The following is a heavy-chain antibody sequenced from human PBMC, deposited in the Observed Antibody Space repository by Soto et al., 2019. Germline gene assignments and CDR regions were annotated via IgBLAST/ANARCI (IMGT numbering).Heavy chain of an antibody. J-gene: IGHJ4*02. CDR3: ASHPRDSSGYWYYFDY. CDR2: IWYDGSNK. V-gene: IGHV3-33*01. Sequence: GGSLRLSCAASGFTFSSYGMHWVCQAPGKGLEWVAVIWYDGSNKYYADSVKGRFTISRDNSKNTLYLQMNSLRAEDTAVYYCASHPRDSSGYWYYFDYWGQGTLVTVSS. D-gene: IGHD3-22*01. CDR1: GFTFSSYG.